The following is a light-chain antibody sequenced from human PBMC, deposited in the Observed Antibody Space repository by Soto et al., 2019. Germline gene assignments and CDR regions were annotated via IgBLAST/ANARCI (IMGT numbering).Light chain of an antibody. CDR2: AAS. Sequence: DIQMNQSPYSLSASVGDRVTITCRASQGISNDLGWYQQKPGKAPNRLIYAASSLQSGVPPRFSGSGSRTEFTLTISSLQPEDFATDYCLQHNSYPPRTFGQGTKVEMK. V-gene: IGKV1-17*01. CDR1: QGISND. J-gene: IGKJ1*01. CDR3: LQHNSYPPRT.